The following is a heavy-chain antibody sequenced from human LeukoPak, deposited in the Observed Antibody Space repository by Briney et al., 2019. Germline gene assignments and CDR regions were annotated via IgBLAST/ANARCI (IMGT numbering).Heavy chain of an antibody. Sequence: GGSLRLSCAASGFTFSSYDMHWVRQATGKGLEWVSAIGTAGDTYYPGSVKGRFTISRENAKNSLYLQMNSLRAGDTAVYYYAREGYCSGGSCSYWYFDLWGRGTLVTVSS. V-gene: IGHV3-13*04. CDR1: GFTFSSYD. D-gene: IGHD2-15*01. CDR3: AREGYCSGGSCSYWYFDL. CDR2: IGTAGDT. J-gene: IGHJ2*01.